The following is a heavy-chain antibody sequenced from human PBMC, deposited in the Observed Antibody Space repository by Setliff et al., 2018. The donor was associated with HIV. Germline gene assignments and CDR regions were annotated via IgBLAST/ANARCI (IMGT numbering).Heavy chain of an antibody. CDR2: ISGSGGST. J-gene: IGHJ3*02. V-gene: IGHV3-23*01. Sequence: GGSLRLSCVASGFTFIIYAMSWVRQAPGKGLEWVSSISGSGGSTYYADSVKGRFTISRDNSKNTVYLHMNSLRAEDTAVYYCAKDSEPEYYGASASGEAFDIWGQGTRVTVSS. D-gene: IGHD3-10*01. CDR1: GFTFIIYA. CDR3: AKDSEPEYYGASASGEAFDI.